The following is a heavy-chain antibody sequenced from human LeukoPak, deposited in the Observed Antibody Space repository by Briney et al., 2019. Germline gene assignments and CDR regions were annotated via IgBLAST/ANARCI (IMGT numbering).Heavy chain of an antibody. D-gene: IGHD3-10*01. J-gene: IGHJ4*02. V-gene: IGHV4-34*01. CDR1: GGSISNYY. CDR3: ARGHSALRITMVRGVWYNY. CDR2: INHSGST. Sequence: SETLSLTCTVSGGSISNYYWSWIRQPPGKGLEWIGEINHSGSTNYNPSLKSRVTISVDTSKDQFSLKLSSVTAADTAVYYCARGHSALRITMVRGVWYNYWGQGTLVTVSS.